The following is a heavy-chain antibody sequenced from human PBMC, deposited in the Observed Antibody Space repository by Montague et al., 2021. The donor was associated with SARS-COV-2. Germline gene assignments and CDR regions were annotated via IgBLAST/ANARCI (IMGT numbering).Heavy chain of an antibody. CDR1: GGSMSGYY. CDR3: ARPQNTCFVANCVNYFDV. D-gene: IGHD1-1*01. Sequence: SETLSLTCEVSGGSMSGYYWTWIRQSPGKGLEWIGYVYYTGSTKYNPSLKTRVTLSLDTTKNHFSLHLSSVTAADTALYFCARPQNTCFVANCVNYFDVWGQGALVTVSS. CDR2: VYYTGST. J-gene: IGHJ4*02. V-gene: IGHV4-59*01.